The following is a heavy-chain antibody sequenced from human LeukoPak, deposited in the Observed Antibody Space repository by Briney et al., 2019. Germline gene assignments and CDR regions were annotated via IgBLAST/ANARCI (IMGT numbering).Heavy chain of an antibody. V-gene: IGHV3-74*01. CDR2: INSAGGTT. Sequence: GGSLRLSSAASGFTFGTYWMHWVREAPRKGLVWGSGINSAGGTTTYADSVEGRFTISRDNAKNTLYLQMNNLRAEDTAVYYCAREPLSSSWLARLFDPWGQGTLVTVSS. J-gene: IGHJ5*02. CDR1: GFTFGTYW. D-gene: IGHD6-13*01. CDR3: AREPLSSSWLARLFDP.